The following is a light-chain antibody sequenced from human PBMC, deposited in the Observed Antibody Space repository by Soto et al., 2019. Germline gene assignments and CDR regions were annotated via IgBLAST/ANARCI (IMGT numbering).Light chain of an antibody. CDR1: QGISNY. J-gene: IGKJ5*01. CDR2: AAS. V-gene: IGKV1-27*01. Sequence: DIQMTQSPSSLSASVGDRVAITCRASQGISNYLAWYQQKPGKVPKLLIYAASTLQSGVPSRFSGSGSGTDFTLTISSLQPEDVATYYCQQYSNLITFGQGTRLEIK. CDR3: QQYSNLIT.